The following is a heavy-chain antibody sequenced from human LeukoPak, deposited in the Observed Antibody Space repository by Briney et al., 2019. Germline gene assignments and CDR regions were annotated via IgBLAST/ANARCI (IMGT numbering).Heavy chain of an antibody. V-gene: IGHV5-51*01. CDR1: GYSFTVYW. CDR2: IYPGYSDT. CDR3: ARWGYYGGNNHGYDY. J-gene: IGHJ4*02. D-gene: IGHD3-10*01. Sequence: GESLKISCTCSGYSFTVYWIAWVRQLPGKGLEWMGIIYPGYSDTRYSPSFQGQVTISADKSISTTYLQWSSLKASDTAMYYCARWGYYGGNNHGYDYWGQGTLVTVSS.